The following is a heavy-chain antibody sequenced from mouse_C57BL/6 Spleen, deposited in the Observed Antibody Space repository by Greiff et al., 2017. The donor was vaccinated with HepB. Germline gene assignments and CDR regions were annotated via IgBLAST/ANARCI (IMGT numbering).Heavy chain of an antibody. CDR3: AREGGLTTVVATPMDY. CDR1: GYTFTSYW. V-gene: IGHV1-55*01. D-gene: IGHD1-1*01. CDR2: IYPGSGST. J-gene: IGHJ4*01. Sequence: VQLQQPGAELVKPGASVKMSCKASGYTFTSYWITWVKQRPGQGLEWIGDIYPGSGSTNYNEKFKSKATLTVDTSSSTAYMQLSSLTSEDSAVYYWAREGGLTTVVATPMDYWGQGTSVTVSS.